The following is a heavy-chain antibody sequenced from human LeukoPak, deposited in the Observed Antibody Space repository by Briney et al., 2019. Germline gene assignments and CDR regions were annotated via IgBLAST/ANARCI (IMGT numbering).Heavy chain of an antibody. CDR2: IYYSRTT. CDR1: GGSISSGDYY. D-gene: IGHD3-10*01. Sequence: SQTLSLTYTVSGGSISSGDYYGSWIRQPPGKGLERHGYIYYSRTTYYNPSLKSRVTISVDTSKNQFSLKLRSVTAADTAGYYCARDINLWFGEVRYFDYWGQGTLVAVSS. J-gene: IGHJ4*02. CDR3: ARDINLWFGEVRYFDY. V-gene: IGHV4-30-4*01.